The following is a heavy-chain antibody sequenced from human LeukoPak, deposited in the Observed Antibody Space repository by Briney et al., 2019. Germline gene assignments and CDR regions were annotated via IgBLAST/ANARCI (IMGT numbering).Heavy chain of an antibody. CDR2: INHSGST. V-gene: IGHV4-34*01. J-gene: IGHJ4*02. D-gene: IGHD2-2*01. CDR1: GGSLSGYW. Sequence: SETLSLTCAVYGGSLSGYWWAWTRQPPGKGLEWIGEINHSGSTNFNPSLKSRVTISVDTSKNQFSLKLSSVTAADTAVYYCARHEFGSSTSCYDYWGQGTLVTVSS. CDR3: ARHEFGSSTSCYDY.